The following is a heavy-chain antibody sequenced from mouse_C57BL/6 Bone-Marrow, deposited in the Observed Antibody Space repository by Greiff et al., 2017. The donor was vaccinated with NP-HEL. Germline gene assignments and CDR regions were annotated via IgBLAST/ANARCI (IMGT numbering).Heavy chain of an antibody. V-gene: IGHV5-4*01. J-gene: IGHJ2*01. CDR1: GFTFSSYA. CDR3: AREVNYYGSSYFDY. CDR2: ISDGGSYT. Sequence: EVKLVESGGGLVKPGGSLKLSCAASGFTFSSYAMSWVRQTPEKRLEWVATISDGGSYTYYPDNVKGRLTISRDNAKNNLYLQMSQLKSEDTAIYYCAREVNYYGSSYFDYWGQGTTLTVSS. D-gene: IGHD1-1*01.